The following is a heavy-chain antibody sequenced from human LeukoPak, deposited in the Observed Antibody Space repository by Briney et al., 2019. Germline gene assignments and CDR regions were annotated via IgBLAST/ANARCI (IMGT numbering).Heavy chain of an antibody. Sequence: PSETLSLTCSVSGASTTSYYWSWIRQPPGKGLEWIGYIYYSGSTNYNPSLKSRVTISVDTSKNQFSLKLSSVTAADTAVYYCAREDGTYNWFDPWGQGTLVTVSS. CDR3: AREDGTYNWFDP. J-gene: IGHJ5*02. V-gene: IGHV4-59*01. D-gene: IGHD5-24*01. CDR1: GASTTSYY. CDR2: IYYSGST.